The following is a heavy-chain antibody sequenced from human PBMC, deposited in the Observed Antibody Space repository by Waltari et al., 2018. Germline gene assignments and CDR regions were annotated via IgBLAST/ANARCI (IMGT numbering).Heavy chain of an antibody. V-gene: IGHV4-34*01. J-gene: IGHJ4*02. Sequence: QAQLQQWGAGLLKPSEPLSLTCAVYGGSFRGSSWSWIRQPPGKGLEWIGEINHSGSTNYNPSLKSRVTISVDTSKNQFSLKLSSVTAADTAVYYCARGETGTTTGEYDYWGQGTLVTVSS. CDR1: GGSFRGSS. CDR2: INHSGST. D-gene: IGHD1-7*01. CDR3: ARGETGTTTGEYDY.